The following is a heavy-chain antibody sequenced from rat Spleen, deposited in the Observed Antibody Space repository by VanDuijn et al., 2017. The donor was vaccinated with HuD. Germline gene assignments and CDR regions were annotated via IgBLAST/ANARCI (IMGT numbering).Heavy chain of an antibody. V-gene: IGHV5-20*01. CDR3: TTDRTYYFDY. J-gene: IGHJ2*01. CDR2: INTGGGST. CDR1: GFTFSDHG. Sequence: EVQLVESGGGLVQPGRSLKLSCAGSGFTFSDHGMAWVRQTPTKGLEWVASINTGGGSTYYRDSVKGRFTISRDNAKSSLYLQMDSLRSEDTATYYCTTDRTYYFDYWGQGVMVTVSS.